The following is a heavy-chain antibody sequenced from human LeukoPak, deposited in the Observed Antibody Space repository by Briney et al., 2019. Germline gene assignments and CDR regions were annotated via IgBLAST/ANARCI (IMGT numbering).Heavy chain of an antibody. CDR1: GFTFSSYA. CDR3: AKEETVTTPRGGYYYNGMDV. Sequence: PGGSLRLSCAASGFTFSSYAMSWVRQAPGKGLEWVSAINGSGNSTYYADSVKGRFTISRDNSKNTLFLHMNSLRAEDTAVYYCAKEETVTTPRGGYYYNGMDVWGQGTTVTVSS. V-gene: IGHV3-23*01. CDR2: INGSGNST. J-gene: IGHJ6*02. D-gene: IGHD4-17*01.